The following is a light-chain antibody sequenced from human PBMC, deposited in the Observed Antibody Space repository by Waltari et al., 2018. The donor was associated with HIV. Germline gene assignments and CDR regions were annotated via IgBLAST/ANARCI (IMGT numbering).Light chain of an antibody. V-gene: IGLV1-44*01. CDR2: SNK. CDR1: NSNIGSNT. J-gene: IGLJ2*01. Sequence: QSVLTQPPSASGTPGQRVTISCSGSNSNIGSNTVNWDQQLPGTPHKPLIYSNKPRPPGVPDRFSGSKSGTSASLAISGLQSEDEADYYCAAWDDSLNGVVFGGGTKLTVL. CDR3: AAWDDSLNGVV.